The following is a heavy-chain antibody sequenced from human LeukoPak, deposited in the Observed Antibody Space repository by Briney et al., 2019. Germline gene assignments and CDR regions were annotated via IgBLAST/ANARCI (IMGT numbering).Heavy chain of an antibody. CDR1: GFTFSSYA. Sequence: PGGSLRLSCAASGFTFSSYAPNWVRQAPRKGLEWVSGISNNGVNRNYADSVKGRFTISRDNSKNTLYLQMNSLRAEDTAVYYCAKGEFGRGWPNWGQGTLVTVSS. D-gene: IGHD6-19*01. CDR2: ISNNGVNR. J-gene: IGHJ4*02. CDR3: AKGEFGRGWPN. V-gene: IGHV3-23*01.